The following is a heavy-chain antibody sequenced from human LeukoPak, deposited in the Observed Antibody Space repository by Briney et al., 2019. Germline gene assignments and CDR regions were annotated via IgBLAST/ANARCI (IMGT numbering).Heavy chain of an antibody. D-gene: IGHD2-15*01. CDR3: ATPGVVVVAATRRTIDFRH. CDR2: IIPILGIA. CDR1: GGTFSSYA. J-gene: IGHJ1*01. Sequence: GSSVKVSCKASGGTFSSYAISWVRQAPGQGLEWMGRIIPILGIANYAQKFQGRVTITADKSTSTAYMELSSLRSEDTAVYYCATPGVVVVAATRRTIDFRHWGQGTLVTVSS. V-gene: IGHV1-69*04.